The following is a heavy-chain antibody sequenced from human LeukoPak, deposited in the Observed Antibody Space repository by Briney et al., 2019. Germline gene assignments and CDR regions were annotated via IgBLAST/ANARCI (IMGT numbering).Heavy chain of an antibody. CDR3: ARGGYDSSGYYSKSAYFDY. CDR1: GYTFTSYY. V-gene: IGHV1-46*01. D-gene: IGHD3-22*01. CDR2: INPSGGST. Sequence: GASVKVSCKASGYTFTSYYMHWVRQAPGQGLEWMGIINPSGGSTSYAQKFQGRVTMTRDTSTSTVYMELSSLRSEDTAVYYCARGGYDSSGYYSKSAYFDYWGQGTLVIVSS. J-gene: IGHJ4*02.